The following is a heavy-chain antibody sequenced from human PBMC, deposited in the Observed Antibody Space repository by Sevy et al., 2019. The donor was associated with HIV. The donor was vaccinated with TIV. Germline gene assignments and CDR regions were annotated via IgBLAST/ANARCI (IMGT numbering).Heavy chain of an antibody. CDR1: GFILSDYY. V-gene: IGHV3-11*01. CDR3: ARDHVKDGDLGDYYYFAMDV. D-gene: IGHD4-17*01. J-gene: IGHJ6*02. Sequence: GGSLRLSCAASGFILSDYYMSWIRQAPGKGLEWLSYISDSDDSIYYAGSVKGRFTISWDKTQNSRYLQMNSLRAEDTAVYYCARDHVKDGDLGDYYYFAMDVWGQGTTVTVSS. CDR2: ISDSDDSI.